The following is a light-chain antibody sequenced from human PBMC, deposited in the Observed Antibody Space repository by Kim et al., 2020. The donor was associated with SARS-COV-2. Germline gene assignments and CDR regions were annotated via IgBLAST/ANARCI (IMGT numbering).Light chain of an antibody. CDR2: SAS. CDR3: QQYGISPKT. V-gene: IGKV3-20*01. J-gene: IGKJ1*01. Sequence: SPGERATLSCRARQSISSSTLAWYQQKPGQAPRLLIYSASSRATGIPDRFSVSGSGTDFTLTISRLEPEDFAVYFCQQYGISPKTFGQGTKVDIK. CDR1: QSISSST.